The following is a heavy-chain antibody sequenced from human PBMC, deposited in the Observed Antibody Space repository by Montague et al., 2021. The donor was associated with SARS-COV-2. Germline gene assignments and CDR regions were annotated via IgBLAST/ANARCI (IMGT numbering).Heavy chain of an antibody. J-gene: IGHJ4*02. CDR2: IWYDGSNS. CDR3: AREKKEVQMDY. V-gene: IGHV3-33*01. D-gene: IGHD5-24*01. Sequence: SRSLSWAASGFSFSDYAMHWVRQAPGLALEWVAVIWYDGSNSYYADSVKGRFTISRDNSKNAVYLQMNSLTADDTAIYYCAREKKEVQMDYWGLGTLVTVSS. CDR1: GFSFSDYA.